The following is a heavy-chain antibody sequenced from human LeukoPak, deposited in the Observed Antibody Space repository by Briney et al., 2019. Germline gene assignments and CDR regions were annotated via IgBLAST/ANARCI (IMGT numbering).Heavy chain of an antibody. Sequence: QTGGSLRLSCAASGFTFSTFAMIWVRQPPGKGLEWVSGISGSGDSTYYADSVKGRFTISRDNSKNTLYLQMNSLRAEDTAVYYCARRSGIAVAGAFDYWGQGTLVTVSS. D-gene: IGHD6-19*01. CDR1: GFTFSTFA. CDR3: ARRSGIAVAGAFDY. V-gene: IGHV3-23*01. CDR2: ISGSGDST. J-gene: IGHJ4*02.